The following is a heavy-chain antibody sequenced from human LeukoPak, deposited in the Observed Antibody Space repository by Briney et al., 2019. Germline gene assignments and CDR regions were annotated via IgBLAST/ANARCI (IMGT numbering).Heavy chain of an antibody. J-gene: IGHJ3*02. CDR3: AREGVDTAMVDAFDI. Sequence: SETLSLTCAVYGGSFSGYYWSWIRQPPGKGLEWIGEINHGGSTNYNPSLKSRVTISVDTSKNQFSLKLSSVTAADTAVYYCAREGVDTAMVDAFDIWGQGTMVTVSS. D-gene: IGHD5-18*01. CDR2: INHGGST. CDR1: GGSFSGYY. V-gene: IGHV4-34*01.